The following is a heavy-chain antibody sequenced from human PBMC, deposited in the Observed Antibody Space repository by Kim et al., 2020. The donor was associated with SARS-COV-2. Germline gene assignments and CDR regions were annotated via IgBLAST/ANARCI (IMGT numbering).Heavy chain of an antibody. J-gene: IGHJ4*02. CDR1: GGSFSGYY. D-gene: IGHD5-12*01. V-gene: IGHV4-34*01. CDR2: INHSGST. CDR3: ARVDIAKAIDY. Sequence: SETLSLTCAVYGGSFSGYYWSWIRQPPGKGLEWIGEINHSGSTNYNPSLKSRVTISVDTSKNQFSLKLSSVTAADTAMYYCARVDIAKAIDYWGQGTLVTVSS.